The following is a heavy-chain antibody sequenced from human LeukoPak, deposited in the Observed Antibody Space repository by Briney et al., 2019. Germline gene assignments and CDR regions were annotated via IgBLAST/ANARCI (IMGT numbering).Heavy chain of an antibody. CDR3: ATIFGVVDY. Sequence: PSGTLSLTCAVYGGSFSGYYWSWIRQPPGKGLEWIGEINHSGSTNYNPSLKSRVTISVDTSKNQFSLKLSSVTAADTAVYYCATIFGVVDYWGQGTLVTVSS. D-gene: IGHD3-3*01. CDR1: GGSFSGYY. J-gene: IGHJ4*02. V-gene: IGHV4-34*01. CDR2: INHSGST.